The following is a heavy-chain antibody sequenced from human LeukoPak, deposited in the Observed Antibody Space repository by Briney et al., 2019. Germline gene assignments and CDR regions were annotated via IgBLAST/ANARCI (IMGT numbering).Heavy chain of an antibody. CDR2: VNHSGYT. V-gene: IGHV4-34*01. CDR3: ARQLYGSDY. D-gene: IGHD4-17*01. J-gene: IGHJ4*02. Sequence: PSETLSLTCEVSGVSFSTYYWSWIRQSPEKGLEWIGEVNHSGYTNYNPSLKGRVTISVDPSKNQFSLKLSSVTAADTAVYYCARQLYGSDYWGQGTLVTVSS. CDR1: GVSFSTYY.